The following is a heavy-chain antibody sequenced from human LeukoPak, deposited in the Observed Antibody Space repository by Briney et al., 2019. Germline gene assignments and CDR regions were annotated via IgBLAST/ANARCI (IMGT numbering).Heavy chain of an antibody. V-gene: IGHV3-21*01. CDR1: GLTFSSYS. D-gene: IGHD2-2*01. Sequence: PGGSLRLSCAASGLTFSSYSMNWVRQAPGKGLEWVSSISSSSSYIYYADSVKGRFTISRDNAKNSLYLQMNSLRAEDTAVYYCARDVYASPIVVVPAGFDPWGQGTLVTVSS. CDR2: ISSSSSYI. CDR3: ARDVYASPIVVVPAGFDP. J-gene: IGHJ5*02.